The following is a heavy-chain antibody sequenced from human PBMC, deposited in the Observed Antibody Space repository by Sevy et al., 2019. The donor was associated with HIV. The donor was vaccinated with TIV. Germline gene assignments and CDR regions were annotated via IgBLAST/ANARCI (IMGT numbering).Heavy chain of an antibody. Sequence: ASVKVSCKASGYTFTSYGISWVRQAPGQGLEWMGWISAYNGNTNYAQKLQGRVTMTTDTSTSTAYMELRSLRSDDTAVYYCARDESGSYYYDSSGYYRALTFDIGGQGTMVTVSS. CDR1: GYTFTSYG. V-gene: IGHV1-18*04. D-gene: IGHD3-22*01. CDR3: ARDESGSYYYDSSGYYRALTFDI. CDR2: ISAYNGNT. J-gene: IGHJ3*02.